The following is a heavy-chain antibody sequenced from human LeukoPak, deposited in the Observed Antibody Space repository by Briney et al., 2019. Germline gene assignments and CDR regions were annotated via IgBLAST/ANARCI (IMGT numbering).Heavy chain of an antibody. D-gene: IGHD3-16*01. V-gene: IGHV3-30*01. CDR3: ASGGSGREGYFDY. CDR1: GFTFSSYA. J-gene: IGHJ4*02. Sequence: PGRSLRLSCAASGFTFSSYAMHWVRQAPGKGLEWVAVISYDGSNKYYADSVKGRFTISRDNSKNTLYLQMNSLRAEDTAVYYCASGGSGREGYFDYWGQGTLVTVSS. CDR2: ISYDGSNK.